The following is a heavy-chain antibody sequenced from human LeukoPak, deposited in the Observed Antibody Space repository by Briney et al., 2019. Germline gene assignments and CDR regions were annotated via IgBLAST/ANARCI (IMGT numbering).Heavy chain of an antibody. Sequence: GGSLRLTCAASGFTLSSHRMSWVRQAPGKGLEWVAHIKQDGSEKYYVDSVKGGFTIARDNAKNSLYLQMNSLRAEHTAVYYCARGEAYCSSTSCRAFDIWGQGTMVTVSS. V-gene: IGHV3-7*03. J-gene: IGHJ3*02. CDR3: ARGEAYCSSTSCRAFDI. CDR1: GFTLSSHR. D-gene: IGHD2-2*01. CDR2: IKQDGSEK.